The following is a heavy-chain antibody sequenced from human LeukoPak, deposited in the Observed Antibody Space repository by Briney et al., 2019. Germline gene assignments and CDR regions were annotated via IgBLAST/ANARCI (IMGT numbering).Heavy chain of an antibody. D-gene: IGHD5-18*01. CDR3: GSSVDTSMVNY. CDR2: IYYSGSS. V-gene: IGHV4-59*01. Sequence: SETLSLTCTVSGVSISSYYWSWIRQPPGKGLEWIGYIYYSGSSNYNPSLKSRVTISVDTSKNQFYLKLSSVTAADTAVYYCGSSVDTSMVNYGGQGTLVTVSS. J-gene: IGHJ4*02. CDR1: GVSISSYY.